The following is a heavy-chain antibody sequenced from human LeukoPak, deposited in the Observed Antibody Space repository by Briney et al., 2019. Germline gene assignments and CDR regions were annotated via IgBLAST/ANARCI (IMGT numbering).Heavy chain of an antibody. Sequence: GGSLRLSCAASGFTVSSNYTSWVRQAPGKGLEWVSVIYSGGSTYYADSVKGRFTISRDNSKNTLYLQMNSLRAEDTAVYYCASMYYDILTGYYPSDAFDIWGQGTMVTVSS. CDR1: GFTVSSNY. CDR3: ASMYYDILTGYYPSDAFDI. CDR2: IYSGGST. J-gene: IGHJ3*02. D-gene: IGHD3-9*01. V-gene: IGHV3-66*01.